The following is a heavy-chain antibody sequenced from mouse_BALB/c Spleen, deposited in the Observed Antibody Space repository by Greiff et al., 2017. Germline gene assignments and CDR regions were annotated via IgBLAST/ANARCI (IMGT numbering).Heavy chain of an antibody. CDR1: GYSITSGYY. CDR3: ARVGLAYAMDY. Sequence: ESGPGLVKPSQSLSLTCSVSGYSITSGYYWNWIRQFPGNKLEWMGYISYDGSNNYNPSLKNRISITRDTSKNQFFLKLNSVTTEDTATYYCARVGLAYAMDYWGQGTSVTVSS. J-gene: IGHJ4*01. D-gene: IGHD2-4*01. V-gene: IGHV3-6*02. CDR2: ISYDGSN.